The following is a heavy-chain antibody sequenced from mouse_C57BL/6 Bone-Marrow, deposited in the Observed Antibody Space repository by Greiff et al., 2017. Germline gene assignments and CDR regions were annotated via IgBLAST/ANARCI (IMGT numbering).Heavy chain of an antibody. V-gene: IGHV1-82*01. Sequence: QVQLKESGPELVKPGASVKISCKASGYAFSSSWMNWVKQRPGKGLEWIGRIYPGDGDTNYNGKFKGKATLTADKSSSTAYMRLSSLTSEDSAVYFCASVERRAYWGQGTLVTVSA. CDR3: ASVERRAY. J-gene: IGHJ3*01. D-gene: IGHD2-12*01. CDR2: IYPGDGDT. CDR1: GYAFSSSW.